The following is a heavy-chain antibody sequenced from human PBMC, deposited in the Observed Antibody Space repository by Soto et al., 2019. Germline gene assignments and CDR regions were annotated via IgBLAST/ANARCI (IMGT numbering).Heavy chain of an antibody. J-gene: IGHJ4*02. D-gene: IGHD3-22*01. CDR1: GFTFSSYE. Sequence: GWSLRLSCAASGFTFSSYEMNWFRQAPGKGLEWVSYISSSGSTIYYADSVKGRFTISRDNAKNSLYLQMNSLRAEDTAVYYCARVDSPVAYWGQGTLVTVSS. V-gene: IGHV3-48*03. CDR2: ISSSGSTI. CDR3: ARVDSPVAY.